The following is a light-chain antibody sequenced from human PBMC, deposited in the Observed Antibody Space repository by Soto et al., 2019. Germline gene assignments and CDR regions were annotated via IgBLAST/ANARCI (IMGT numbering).Light chain of an antibody. CDR1: SSDVGGYNY. J-gene: IGLJ3*02. CDR2: EVT. CDR3: SSYAASNNFYFV. Sequence: QSALTQPPSASGSPGQSVTISCTGTSSDVGGYNYVSWYQQYPGRAPKLMIYEVTKRPSGVPDRFSGSKSVNTASLTVSGLQAEDEADYYCSSYAASNNFYFVFGGGTQLTVL. V-gene: IGLV2-8*01.